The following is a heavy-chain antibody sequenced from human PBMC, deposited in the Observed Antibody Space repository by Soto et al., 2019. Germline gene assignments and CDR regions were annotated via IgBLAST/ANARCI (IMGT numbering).Heavy chain of an antibody. CDR2: ISTSSTT. CDR1: GFTFSTYA. Sequence: EVQLLESGGGLVQPGESLTLSCAASGFTFSTYAMSWVRQAPGKGLEWVSSISTSSTTYYTDSVKGRFSISRDNSKNTVILQMNSLRGDGTAIYYCAKNYHMDVWGKGTTVSVSS. J-gene: IGHJ6*03. V-gene: IGHV3-23*05. CDR3: AKNYHMDV.